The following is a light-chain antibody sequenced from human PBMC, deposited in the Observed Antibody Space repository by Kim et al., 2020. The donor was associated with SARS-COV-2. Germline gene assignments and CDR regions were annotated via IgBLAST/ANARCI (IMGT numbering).Light chain of an antibody. Sequence: DIQMTQSPSSLSASVGDRVTITCQASQDISNYLNWDQQKPGKAPKLLIYDASNLETGVPSRFSGSGSGTDFTFTISSLQPEDIATYYCQQNVNLPLTFGGG. J-gene: IGKJ4*01. CDR2: DAS. V-gene: IGKV1-33*01. CDR3: QQNVNLPLT. CDR1: QDISNY.